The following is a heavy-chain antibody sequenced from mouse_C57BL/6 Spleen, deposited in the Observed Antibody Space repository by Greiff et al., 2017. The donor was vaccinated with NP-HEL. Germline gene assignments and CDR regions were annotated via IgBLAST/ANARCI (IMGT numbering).Heavy chain of an antibody. J-gene: IGHJ2*01. CDR1: GYTFTSYT. CDR3: ARWGKGDFDY. D-gene: IGHD1-3*01. V-gene: IGHV1-4*01. CDR2: INPSSGYT. Sequence: QVQLQQSGAELARPGASVKMSCKASGYTFTSYTMHWVKQRPGQGLEWIGYINPSSGYTQYNQKFKDKATLTADKTSSTAYMQLRSLTSGDSAVYYCARWGKGDFDYWGQGTTLTVSS.